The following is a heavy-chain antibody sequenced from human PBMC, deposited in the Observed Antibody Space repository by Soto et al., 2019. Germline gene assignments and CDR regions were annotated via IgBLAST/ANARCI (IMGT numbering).Heavy chain of an antibody. V-gene: IGHV4-59*08. J-gene: IGHJ4*02. D-gene: IGHD3-16*01. CDR3: ARLTPYDYIWGLDY. CDR2: IHYTGIT. Sequence: QVQLQESGPGLVKPSETLSLSCTVSGGSISGHYWSWIRQPPGKGLEWIGYIHYTGITNYNPSLKSRVPISVDTSKNQFSLKLSSLTAADTAVYYCARLTPYDYIWGLDYWGQGTLVTVSS. CDR1: GGSISGHY.